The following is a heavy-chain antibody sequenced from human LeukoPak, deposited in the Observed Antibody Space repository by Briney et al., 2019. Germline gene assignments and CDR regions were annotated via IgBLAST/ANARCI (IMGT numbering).Heavy chain of an antibody. CDR3: AKSVTTMVRGYFDY. CDR2: IRYDGSNK. Sequence: GGSLRLSCAASGFTFSSYGMHWFRQAPGKGLEWVAFIRYDGSNKYYADSVKGRFTISRDNSKNTLYLQMNSLRAEDTAVYYCAKSVTTMVRGYFDYWGQGTLVTVSS. D-gene: IGHD3-10*01. V-gene: IGHV3-30*02. CDR1: GFTFSSYG. J-gene: IGHJ4*02.